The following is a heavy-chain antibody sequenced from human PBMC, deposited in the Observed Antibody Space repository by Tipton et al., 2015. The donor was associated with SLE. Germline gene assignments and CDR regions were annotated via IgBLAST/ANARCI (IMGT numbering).Heavy chain of an antibody. D-gene: IGHD1-26*01. CDR3: ARDPSRYSGSQSPFDY. V-gene: IGHV4-39*07. CDR2: IYYSGST. Sequence: LRLSRTVSGGSISSSSYCCGWIRQPPGKGLEWIGSIYYSGSTYYNPSLKSRVTISVDTSKNQFSLKLSSVTAADTAVYYCARDPSRYSGSQSPFDYWGQGTLVTVSS. J-gene: IGHJ4*02. CDR1: GGSISSSSYC.